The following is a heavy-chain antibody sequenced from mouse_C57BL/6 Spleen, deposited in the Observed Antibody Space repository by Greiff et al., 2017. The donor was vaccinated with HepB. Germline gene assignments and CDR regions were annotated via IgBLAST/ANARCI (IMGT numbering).Heavy chain of an antibody. J-gene: IGHJ2*01. CDR1: GYAFTNYL. CDR3: ARSGGYFDY. CDR2: INPGSGGT. V-gene: IGHV1-54*01. Sequence: QVQLKQSGAELVRPGTSVKVSCKASGYAFTNYLIEWVKQRPGQGLEWIGVINPGSGGTNYNEKFKGKATLTADKSSSTAYMQLSSLTSEDSAVYFCARSGGYFDYWGQGTTLTVSS.